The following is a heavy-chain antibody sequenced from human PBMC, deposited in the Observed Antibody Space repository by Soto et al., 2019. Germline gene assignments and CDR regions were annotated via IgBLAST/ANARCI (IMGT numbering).Heavy chain of an antibody. CDR1: GFTFSTYA. CDR3: IKGYWKGDV. Sequence: EVQLLESGGGLVQPGGSLRLSCAASGFTFSTYAMNWVSQAPGNGLEWVSAISGSGGSIHYADSVKGRFTIAGDNSENTLYLQMNSLRDEDTAVYHCIKGYWKGDVWGQGITVTVSS. J-gene: IGHJ6*02. V-gene: IGHV3-23*01. CDR2: ISGSGGSI. D-gene: IGHD1-1*01.